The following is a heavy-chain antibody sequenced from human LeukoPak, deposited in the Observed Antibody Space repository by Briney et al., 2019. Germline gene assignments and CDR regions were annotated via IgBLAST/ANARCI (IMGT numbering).Heavy chain of an antibody. V-gene: IGHV3-21*01. CDR3: ARDPRLVATGYMDV. Sequence: GGSLRLSCAASGFTFSSYGMNWVRQAPGKGLEWVSTISGSGGNTYYADSVKGRFTISRDNAKNSLYLQMNSLRAEDTAVYYCARDPRLVATGYMDVWGKGTTVTVSS. J-gene: IGHJ6*03. CDR1: GFTFSSYG. CDR2: ISGSGGNT. D-gene: IGHD5-12*01.